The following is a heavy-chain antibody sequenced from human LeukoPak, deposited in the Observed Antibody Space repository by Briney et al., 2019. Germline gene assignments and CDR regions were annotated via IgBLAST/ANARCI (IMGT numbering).Heavy chain of an antibody. Sequence: GGSLRLSCAASGFTFSSYSMNWVRQAPGKGLEWVSSISSSSSYIYYADSVKGRFTISRDNAKNSLYLQMNSLRAEDTAVYYCARLALSYCSGGSCYSYGMDVWRQGTTVTVSS. V-gene: IGHV3-21*01. D-gene: IGHD2-15*01. CDR2: ISSSSSYI. CDR3: ARLALSYCSGGSCYSYGMDV. CDR1: GFTFSSYS. J-gene: IGHJ6*02.